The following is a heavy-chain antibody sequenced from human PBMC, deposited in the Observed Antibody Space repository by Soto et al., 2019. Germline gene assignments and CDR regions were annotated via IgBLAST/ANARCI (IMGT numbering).Heavy chain of an antibody. Sequence: EVQLVESGGGLVQPGGSLRLSCVASGFTFKTYWMHWVRQAPGKGLVWVSRINGDGSSTTYADSMKGRFTISRDNAKNTLYLQVNSLRVEDTAVYYCAKEQDYGDLIDYWGQGTLVTVSS. D-gene: IGHD4-17*01. CDR2: INGDGSST. CDR1: GFTFKTYW. CDR3: AKEQDYGDLIDY. V-gene: IGHV3-74*01. J-gene: IGHJ4*02.